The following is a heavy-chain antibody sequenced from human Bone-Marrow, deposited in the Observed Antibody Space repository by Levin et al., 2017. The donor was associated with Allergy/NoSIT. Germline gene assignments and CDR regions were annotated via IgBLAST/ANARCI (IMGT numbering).Heavy chain of an antibody. V-gene: IGHV3-9*01. Sequence: SCAASGFKFFDYGMHWIRQSPGKGLEWVSGIGVGGRRIEYAESVKGRFTMSRDDIRDSVYLQMSDLRPEDTALYYCARSGSEVASPLYYFDSCGQGTLVIVSS. CDR3: ARSGSEVASPLYYFDS. J-gene: IGHJ4*02. CDR1: GFKFFDYG. D-gene: IGHD5-12*01. CDR2: IGVGGRRI.